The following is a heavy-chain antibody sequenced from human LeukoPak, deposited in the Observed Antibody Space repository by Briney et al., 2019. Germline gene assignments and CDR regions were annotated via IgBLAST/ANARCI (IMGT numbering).Heavy chain of an antibody. J-gene: IGHJ4*02. CDR2: IIPISGTA. Sequence: SVTVSCTASGGTFSSYAISWVRQAPGQGLEWMGGIIPISGTANYAQKFQGRVTITADESTSTAYMELSSLRSEDTAAYYCARALRVGYSSSWGSFDYWGQGTLVTVSS. D-gene: IGHD6-13*01. CDR3: ARALRVGYSSSWGSFDY. CDR1: GGTFSSYA. V-gene: IGHV1-69*13.